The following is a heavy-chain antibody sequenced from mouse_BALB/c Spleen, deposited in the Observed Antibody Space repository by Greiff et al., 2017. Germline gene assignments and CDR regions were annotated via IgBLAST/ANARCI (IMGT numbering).Heavy chain of an antibody. CDR1: GFTFSSYT. CDR2: ISSGGSYT. Sequence: EVHLVESGGGLVKPGGSLKLSCAASGFTFSSYTMSWVRQTPEKRLEWVATISSGGSYTYYPDSVKGRFTISRDNAKNTLYLQMSSLKSEDTAMYYCTREDWDDYAMDYWGQGTSVTVSS. D-gene: IGHD4-1*01. V-gene: IGHV5-6-4*01. CDR3: TREDWDDYAMDY. J-gene: IGHJ4*01.